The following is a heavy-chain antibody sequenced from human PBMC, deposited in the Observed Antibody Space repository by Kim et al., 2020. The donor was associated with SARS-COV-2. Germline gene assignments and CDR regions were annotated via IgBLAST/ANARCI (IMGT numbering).Heavy chain of an antibody. CDR1: GFIFTDYA. Sequence: GGSLRLSCAASGFIFTDYAISWVRQAPGEGLEWVSAISGSGDNTYYADSVRGRFTFSRDNSKNTLYLQMNSLRVEDTAFYYCARSPHVEIAVDGQGFDYWGQGSLVTVSS. D-gene: IGHD6-19*01. J-gene: IGHJ4*02. CDR2: ISGSGDNT. CDR3: ARSPHVEIAVDGQGFDY. V-gene: IGHV3-23*01.